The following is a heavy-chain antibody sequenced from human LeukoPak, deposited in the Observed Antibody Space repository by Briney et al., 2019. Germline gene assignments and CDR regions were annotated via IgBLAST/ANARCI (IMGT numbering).Heavy chain of an antibody. Sequence: GGSLTLSCAASGFTFSGSAMHWVRQASGKGLEWVGRIRSKANSYATAYAASVKGRFTISRDDSKNTAYLQMNSLKTEDTAVYYCTVMASPNYWGQGTLVTVSS. CDR3: TVMASPNY. CDR2: IRSKANSYAT. CDR1: GFTFSGSA. D-gene: IGHD3-16*01. V-gene: IGHV3-73*01. J-gene: IGHJ4*02.